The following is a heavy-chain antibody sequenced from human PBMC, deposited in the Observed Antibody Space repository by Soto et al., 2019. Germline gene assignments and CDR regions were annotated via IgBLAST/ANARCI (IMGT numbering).Heavy chain of an antibody. V-gene: IGHV3-21*01. CDR2: ISSTSTFI. CDR3: TRVYGDYGTLSDY. D-gene: IGHD4-17*01. CDR1: GFTFSDYS. Sequence: PGGSLRLSCAASGFTFSDYSVNWVRQAPGKGLEWVSSISSTSTFIYYADSVRGRFTISRDNAKNSLYLQMNSLRAEDTAAYYCTRVYGDYGTLSDYWGRGTLVTVYS. J-gene: IGHJ4*02.